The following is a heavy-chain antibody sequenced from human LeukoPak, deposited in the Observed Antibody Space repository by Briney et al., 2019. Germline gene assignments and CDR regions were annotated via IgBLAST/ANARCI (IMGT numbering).Heavy chain of an antibody. D-gene: IGHD1-1*01. CDR1: GYTFTSYD. Sequence: GASVKVSCKASGYTFTSYDIHWVRQATGQGLERMGRMNPNNGNTGDAQKFQGRVTMTRDPSISTAYMELSSLRSEDTGVYFCARALAGTAELDVWGKGTTVTVSS. J-gene: IGHJ6*04. CDR2: MNPNNGNT. CDR3: ARALAGTAELDV. V-gene: IGHV1-8*01.